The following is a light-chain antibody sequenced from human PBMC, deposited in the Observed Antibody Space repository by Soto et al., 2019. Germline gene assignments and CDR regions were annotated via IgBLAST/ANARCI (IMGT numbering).Light chain of an antibody. CDR2: GAS. CDR1: QGISTS. CDR3: QQAKTFPWT. J-gene: IGKJ1*01. Sequence: ASVGDRVAITCRASQGISTSLVWYQHKPGKAPELLIFGASNLQTGVPSRFSGSGSGTDFTLSITSLQPDDPATYYCQQAKTFPWTFGQGTKVDIK. V-gene: IGKV1D-12*01.